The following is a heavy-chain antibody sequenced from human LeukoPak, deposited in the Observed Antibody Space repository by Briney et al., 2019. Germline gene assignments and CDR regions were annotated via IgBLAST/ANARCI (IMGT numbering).Heavy chain of an antibody. D-gene: IGHD3-3*01. Sequence: GGSLRLSCAASGFTFSSYAMSWVRQAPGKGLEWVSAISGSGVSTYYADSVKGRFTISRDNSKNTLYLQMNSLRAEDTAVYYCAKRHYDFWSGYQNQTYYFDYWGQGTLVTVSS. CDR3: AKRHYDFWSGYQNQTYYFDY. CDR2: ISGSGVST. J-gene: IGHJ4*02. CDR1: GFTFSSYA. V-gene: IGHV3-23*01.